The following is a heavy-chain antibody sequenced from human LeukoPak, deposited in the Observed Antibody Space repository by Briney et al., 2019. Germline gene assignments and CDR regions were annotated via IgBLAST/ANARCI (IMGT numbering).Heavy chain of an antibody. Sequence: GGSLRLPCVASGFTFRGHWMNWVRQAPGQGMEWVANINSDGSGKYHVDSVQGRFTISRDNAKNSLYLQMNSLRAEDTAVYYCVRDATGLTNWGQGTLVTVSS. CDR2: INSDGSGK. CDR1: GFTFRGHW. D-gene: IGHD4-11*01. V-gene: IGHV3-7*01. CDR3: VRDATGLTN. J-gene: IGHJ4*02.